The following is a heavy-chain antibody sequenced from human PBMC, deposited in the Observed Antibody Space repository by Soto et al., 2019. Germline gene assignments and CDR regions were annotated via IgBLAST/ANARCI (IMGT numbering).Heavy chain of an antibody. CDR2: ISSNGGST. CDR1: GFTFSSYP. V-gene: IGHV3-64*07. CDR3: AREGGIYDSGWYGS. J-gene: IGHJ5*02. D-gene: IGHD6-19*01. Sequence: EVQLVESGGGLVQPGGSLRLSCAASGFTFSSYPKHWVRQAPGKGLEYVSAISSNGGSTYYADSVKGRFTISRDNSKNTLYLQMGSLRAEDMGVYYCAREGGIYDSGWYGSWGQGTLVTVSS.